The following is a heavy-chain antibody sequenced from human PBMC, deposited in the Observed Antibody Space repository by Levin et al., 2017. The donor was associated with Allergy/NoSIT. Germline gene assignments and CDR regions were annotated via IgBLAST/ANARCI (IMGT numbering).Heavy chain of an antibody. CDR2: MYHSGST. V-gene: IGHV4-30-2*01. Sequence: PSETLSLTCAVSGGSVSSGGYSWSWIRQPPGKGLEWIGYMYHSGSTYYNPSLKSRITISVDKSKNQFSLNLSSVTAADTAMYFCARLHSYAFYLDSWGQGTLVTVSS. D-gene: IGHD5-18*01. CDR1: GGSVSSGGYS. J-gene: IGHJ4*02. CDR3: ARLHSYAFYLDS.